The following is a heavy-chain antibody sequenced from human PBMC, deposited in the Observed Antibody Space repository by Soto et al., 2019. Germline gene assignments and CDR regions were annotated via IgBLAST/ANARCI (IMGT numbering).Heavy chain of an antibody. Sequence: EVQLLESGGGLEQPGGSLRLSCAASDFTFSSYAMSWVRQAPGKGLEWVSSMSGSGNRTYYADSVKGRFTISRDNSKNTLSLQMNSLGAEDTAVYYCARAAVAGTFDYWGQGTLVTVSS. CDR1: DFTFSSYA. D-gene: IGHD6-19*01. V-gene: IGHV3-23*01. J-gene: IGHJ4*02. CDR3: ARAAVAGTFDY. CDR2: MSGSGNRT.